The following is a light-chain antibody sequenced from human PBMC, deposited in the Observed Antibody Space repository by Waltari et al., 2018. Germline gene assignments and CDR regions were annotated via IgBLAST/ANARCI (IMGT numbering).Light chain of an antibody. CDR1: QIGTKN. CDR2: YDD. CDR3: QVWDSRSEVV. V-gene: IGLV3-21*04. J-gene: IGLJ2*01. Sequence: SYVLTQPPSVSVAPGKTADITCGGDQIGTKNGDWYQQKPGQAPVLVIYYDDDRPSGTPERFSGSNSGNTATLTISRVDAGDEADYYCQVWDSRSEVVFGGGTRLTVL.